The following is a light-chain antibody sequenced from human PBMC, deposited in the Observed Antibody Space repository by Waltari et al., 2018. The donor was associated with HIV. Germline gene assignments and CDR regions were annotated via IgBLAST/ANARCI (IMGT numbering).Light chain of an antibody. CDR3: SSYAGPNHLL. V-gene: IGLV2-8*01. CDR2: GVT. Sequence: QSALTPPPSASGSPGQSVTFSCTGTSRDVGAYNFVSWYQQPPGKAPKLIIYGVTQRPSGVPDRFSGSKSGNTASLTVSGLQADDEADYYCSSYAGPNHLLFGGGTKLTVL. J-gene: IGLJ2*01. CDR1: SRDVGAYNF.